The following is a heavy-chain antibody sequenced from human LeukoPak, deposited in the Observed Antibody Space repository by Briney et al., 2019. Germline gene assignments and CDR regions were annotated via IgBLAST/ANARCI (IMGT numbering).Heavy chain of an antibody. V-gene: IGHV3-30*02. CDR1: GFTFSSYG. CDR3: ARDGRKQLVGSGRGVYYFDY. D-gene: IGHD6-6*01. J-gene: IGHJ4*02. Sequence: GGSLRLSCAASGFTFSSYGMHWVRQAPGKGLEWVAFVRYDGSNKYYADSVKGRFTISRDNSKNTLYLQMNSLRAEDTAVYYCARDGRKQLVGSGRGVYYFDYWGQGTLVTVSS. CDR2: VRYDGSNK.